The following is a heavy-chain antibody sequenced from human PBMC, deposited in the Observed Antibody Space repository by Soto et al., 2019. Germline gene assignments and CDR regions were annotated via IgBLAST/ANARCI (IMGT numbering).Heavy chain of an antibody. Sequence: SETLSLTCTVSGGSISSSSYYWGWIRQPPGKGLEWIGEIYHSGSTNYNPSLKSRVTISVDKSKNQFSLKLSSVTAADTAVYYCARDNRPYYDFWSGYGGYYYYGMDVWGQGTTVTVSS. CDR1: GGSISSSSYY. CDR3: ARDNRPYYDFWSGYGGYYYYGMDV. J-gene: IGHJ6*02. V-gene: IGHV4-39*07. D-gene: IGHD3-3*01. CDR2: IYHSGST.